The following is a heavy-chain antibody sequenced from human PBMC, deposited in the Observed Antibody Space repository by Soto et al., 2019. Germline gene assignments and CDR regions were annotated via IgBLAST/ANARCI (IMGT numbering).Heavy chain of an antibody. CDR2: ISPMFGAA. V-gene: IGHV1-69*19. D-gene: IGHD3-10*01. CDR1: GGTFNTYA. CDR3: AREVQVHTPAFVY. J-gene: IGHJ4*02. Sequence: QVQLVQSGAEMKKPGSSVKVSCQSSGGTFNTYAMNWVRQAPGQGPEWMGDISPMFGAANYAPKFQGRDTTTPDETTGTSYMQLSRLTSEDTDLYFWAREVQVHTPAFVYWGQGTLVTVSS.